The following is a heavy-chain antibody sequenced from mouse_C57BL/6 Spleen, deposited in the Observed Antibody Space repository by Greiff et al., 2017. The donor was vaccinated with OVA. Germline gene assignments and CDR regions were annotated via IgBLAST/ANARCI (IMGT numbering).Heavy chain of an antibody. CDR3: ARGGAIRQLRPFFDY. CDR1: GYTFTDYY. D-gene: IGHD3-2*02. Sequence: VKLQESGAELVRPGASVKLSCKASGYTFTDYYINWVKQRPGQGLEWIARIYPGSGNTYYNEKFKGKATLTAEKSSSTAYMQLSSLTSEDSAVYFCARGGAIRQLRPFFDYWGQGTTLTVSS. V-gene: IGHV1-76*01. CDR2: IYPGSGNT. J-gene: IGHJ2*01.